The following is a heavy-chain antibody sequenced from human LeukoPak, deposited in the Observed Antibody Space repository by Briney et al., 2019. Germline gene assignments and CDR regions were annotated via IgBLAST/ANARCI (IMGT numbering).Heavy chain of an antibody. CDR1: GGSISSGSYY. J-gene: IGHJ5*02. V-gene: IGHV4-61*02. CDR3: ARIKAVCGIPNLFDP. Sequence: SETLSLTCTVSGGSISSGSYYWSWIRQPAGKGLEWIGRIYTSGSTNYNPSLKSRVTISVDTSKNQFSMKLSSVTAADTAVYYCARIKAVCGIPNLFDPWGQGTLVTVSS. D-gene: IGHD6-19*01. CDR2: IYTSGST.